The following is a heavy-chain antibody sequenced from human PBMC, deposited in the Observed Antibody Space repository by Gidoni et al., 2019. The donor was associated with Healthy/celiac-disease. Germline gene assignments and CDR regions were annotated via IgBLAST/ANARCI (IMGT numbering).Heavy chain of an antibody. V-gene: IGHV4-4*02. CDR1: GGSISSSNC. J-gene: IGHJ4*02. CDR2: IYHSGST. D-gene: IGHD4-17*01. Sequence: QAQLQESSPGLVKPSGTLSLTCAVSGGSISSSNCGSWVRQPPGKGLEWIGEIYHSGSTNYNPSLKSRVTISVDKSKTQFSLKLSSVTAADTAVYYCARGGTDYGDYGDYWGQGTLVTVSS. CDR3: ARGGTDYGDYGDY.